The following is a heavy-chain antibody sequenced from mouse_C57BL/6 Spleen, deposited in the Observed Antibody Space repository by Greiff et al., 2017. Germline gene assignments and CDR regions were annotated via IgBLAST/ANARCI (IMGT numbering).Heavy chain of an antibody. CDR3: ARSYYYGSSTPYYFDY. J-gene: IGHJ2*01. V-gene: IGHV1-39*01. CDR1: GYSFTDYN. Sequence: EVKLMESGPELVKPGASVTISCKASGYSFTDYNMNWVKQSNGKSLEWIGVINPNYGTTSYNQKFKGKATLTVDQSSSTAYMQLNSLTSEDSAVYYCARSYYYGSSTPYYFDYWGQGTTLTVSS. D-gene: IGHD1-1*01. CDR2: INPNYGTT.